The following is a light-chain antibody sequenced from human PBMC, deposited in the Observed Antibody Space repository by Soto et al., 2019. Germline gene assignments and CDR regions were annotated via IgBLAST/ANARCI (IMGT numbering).Light chain of an antibody. V-gene: IGLV2-14*01. CDR1: SSDVGAYHY. Sequence: QSVLTQPASVSGSPGQSITISCTGTSSDVGAYHYVSWYQHHPGKAPNLMIYQVTNRPSGVSDRFSGSKSGNTASRTISGLRAADEAADYRTSYSSTDTFYVFGTGTKVTVL. J-gene: IGLJ1*01. CDR2: QVT. CDR3: TSYSSTDTFYV.